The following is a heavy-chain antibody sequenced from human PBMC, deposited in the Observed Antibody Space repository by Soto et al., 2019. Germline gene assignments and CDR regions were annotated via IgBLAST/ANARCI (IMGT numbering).Heavy chain of an antibody. CDR3: VQSRCGGDCLEIYSSHAYNGLDV. V-gene: IGHV2-5*02. CDR1: GLSLRTTGVG. D-gene: IGHD2-21*02. CDR2: LYWDDDK. J-gene: IGHJ6*02. Sequence: QVTLKESGPTLVKPTQTLTLTCTVSGLSLRTTGVGVGWVRQPPGKALEWLALLYWDDDKRYSPSLRSRLTIAKDISEKQVVLTMTNIDTVDTATYYCVQSRCGGDCLEIYSSHAYNGLDVWGQGTTVTASS.